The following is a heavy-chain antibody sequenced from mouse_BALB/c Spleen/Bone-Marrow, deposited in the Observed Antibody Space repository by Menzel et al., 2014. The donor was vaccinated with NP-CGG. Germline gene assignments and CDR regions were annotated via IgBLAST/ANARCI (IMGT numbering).Heavy chain of an antibody. D-gene: IGHD2-4*01. Sequence: DVQLQESGPGLVKPSQTVSLTCTVTGISITTGNYRWSWIRQFPGNKLEWIGYIYYSGTITYNPSLTSRTTITRDTSKNQFFLEMNSLTAEDTATYYCARGAMITTGYFDYWGQGTTLTASS. V-gene: IGHV3-5*02. J-gene: IGHJ2*01. CDR2: IYYSGTI. CDR1: GISITTGNYR. CDR3: ARGAMITTGYFDY.